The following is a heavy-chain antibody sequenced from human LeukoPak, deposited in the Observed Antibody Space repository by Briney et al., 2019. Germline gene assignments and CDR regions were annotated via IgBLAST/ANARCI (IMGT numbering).Heavy chain of an antibody. Sequence: SGGSLRLSCAASGFTFSNYWMSWVRQAPGKGLEWVANIKQDGSEKYYVNSVKGRFTISRDNAKKSQYLQMNSLRAEDTAIYYCAREDDWNYEDYWGQGTLVIVSS. CDR2: IKQDGSEK. CDR3: AREDDWNYEDY. D-gene: IGHD1-7*01. V-gene: IGHV3-7*01. CDR1: GFTFSNYW. J-gene: IGHJ4*02.